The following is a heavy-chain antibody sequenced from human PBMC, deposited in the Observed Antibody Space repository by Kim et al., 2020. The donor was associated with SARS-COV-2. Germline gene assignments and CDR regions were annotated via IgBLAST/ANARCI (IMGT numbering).Heavy chain of an antibody. D-gene: IGHD2-21*02. CDR1: GFTFSSYA. CDR2: ISGSGGST. CDR3: AKDWRAGDPYPSCGGDCYSIYYYYGMDV. V-gene: IGHV3-23*01. Sequence: GGSLRLSCAASGFTFSSYAMSWVRQAPGKGLEWVSAISGSGGSTYYADSVKGRFTISRDNSKNTLYLQMNSLRAEDTAVYYCAKDWRAGDPYPSCGGDCYSIYYYYGMDVWGQGTTVTVSS. J-gene: IGHJ6*02.